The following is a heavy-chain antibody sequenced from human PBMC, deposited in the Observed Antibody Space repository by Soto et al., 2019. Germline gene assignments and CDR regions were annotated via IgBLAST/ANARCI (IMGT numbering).Heavy chain of an antibody. CDR3: AKQGVYYDLLAGLQQGDWFGP. CDR1: GFTFSSFG. D-gene: IGHD3-9*01. V-gene: IGHV3-30*18. Sequence: QVRLVESGGGVVQPGRSLRLSCAASGFTFSSFGMHWARQAPGKGLEWVAFISHDGRNEFYSDFVKGRFSIARDNSNNTVFLQMNSLRLEDTAVYFCAKQGVYYDLLAGLQQGDWFGPWGQGILVTVSS. J-gene: IGHJ5*02. CDR2: ISHDGRNE.